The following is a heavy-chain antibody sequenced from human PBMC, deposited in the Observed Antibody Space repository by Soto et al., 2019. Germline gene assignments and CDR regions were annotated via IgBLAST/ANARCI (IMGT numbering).Heavy chain of an antibody. Sequence: ASVKLSCKAANYTFITYGITCVRQAPGQGLEWVGCITPYNGNTNYGQNFQGRVTMTADTSTSTAYMELGSLTTDDTAVYYCARDTSFYFDYWGQGTRVTVSS. CDR2: ITPYNGNT. J-gene: IGHJ4*02. CDR1: NYTFITYG. D-gene: IGHD2-2*01. CDR3: ARDTSFYFDY. V-gene: IGHV1-18*01.